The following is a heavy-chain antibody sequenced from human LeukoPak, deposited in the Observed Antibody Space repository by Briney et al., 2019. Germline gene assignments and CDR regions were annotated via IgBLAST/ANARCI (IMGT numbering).Heavy chain of an antibody. D-gene: IGHD3-9*01. CDR3: ARDSTYYDVLTRRRYYYMGV. Sequence: SETLSLTCTVSGGSISSYYWSWIRQPAKKGLECIGRIYASGSTNYSPSLKSRVTMSVDTSKNQFSLKLSSVTAADTAVYYCARDSTYYDVLTRRRYYYMGVWGKGTTVTISS. V-gene: IGHV4-4*07. CDR2: IYASGST. J-gene: IGHJ6*03. CDR1: GGSISSYY.